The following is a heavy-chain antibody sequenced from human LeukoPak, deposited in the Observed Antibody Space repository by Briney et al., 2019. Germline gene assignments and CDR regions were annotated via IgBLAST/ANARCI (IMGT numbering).Heavy chain of an antibody. CDR1: GYTFAGYY. J-gene: IGHJ5*02. CDR3: ARVHGSRLGYCSSSSCYALDP. Sequence: ASVRVSCKASGYTFAGYYVHWVRQAPGRGLEWMGWINPNSGGTSYAQNFQGRVTLTRDTSISTAYMELSRLRSDDTAVYYCARVHGSRLGYCSSSSCYALDPWGQGTLVTVSS. D-gene: IGHD2-2*01. CDR2: INPNSGGT. V-gene: IGHV1-2*02.